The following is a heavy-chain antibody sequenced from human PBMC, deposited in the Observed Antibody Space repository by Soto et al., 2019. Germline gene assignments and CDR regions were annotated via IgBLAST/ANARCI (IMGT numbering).Heavy chain of an antibody. CDR3: ARDGRLYSGYDGGSWFDP. CDR2: IIPIFGTA. J-gene: IGHJ5*02. CDR1: GGTFSSYA. V-gene: IGHV1-69*01. Sequence: QVQLVQSGAEVKKPGSSVKVSCKASGGTFSSYAISWVRQAPGQGLEWMGGIIPIFGTANYAQKFRGRVTITADESTSTAYMELSSLRSEDTAVYYCARDGRLYSGYDGGSWFDPWGQGTLVTVSS. D-gene: IGHD5-12*01.